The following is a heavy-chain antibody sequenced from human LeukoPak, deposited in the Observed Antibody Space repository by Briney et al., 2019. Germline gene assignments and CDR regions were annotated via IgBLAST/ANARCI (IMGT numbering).Heavy chain of an antibody. CDR2: ISSSSSYI. J-gene: IGHJ1*01. D-gene: IGHD5-12*01. V-gene: IGHV3-21*01. CDR3: ARALDIVATITLIAR. CDR1: GFALSSYS. Sequence: GGSLSLSCAASGFALSSYSMNWVRQAPGKGLEWVSSISSSSSYIYYADSVKGRFTISRDNAKNSLYLQMNSLRAEDTAVYYCARALDIVATITLIARWGQGTLVTVSS.